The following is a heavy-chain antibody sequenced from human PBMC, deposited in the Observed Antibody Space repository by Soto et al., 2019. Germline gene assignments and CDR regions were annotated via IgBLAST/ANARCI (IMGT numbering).Heavy chain of an antibody. Sequence: PGGSLRLSCAASGFTFSSYSMNWVRQAPGKGLEWVSYISSSSSTIYYADSVKGRFTISRDNAKNSLYLQMNSLRAEDTAVYYCARGAAFYYYYYMDVSGKGTTVTVSS. D-gene: IGHD6-13*01. CDR3: ARGAAFYYYYYMDV. J-gene: IGHJ6*03. V-gene: IGHV3-48*01. CDR2: ISSSSSTI. CDR1: GFTFSSYS.